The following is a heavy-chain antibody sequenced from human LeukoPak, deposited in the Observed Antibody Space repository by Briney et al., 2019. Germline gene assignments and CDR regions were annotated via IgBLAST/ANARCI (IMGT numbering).Heavy chain of an antibody. V-gene: IGHV3-33*06. D-gene: IGHD6-19*01. CDR1: GFTFSSYG. Sequence: PGRSLRLSCAASGFTFSSYGMHWVRQAPGKGLEWVAVIWYDGSNKYYADSVKGRFTISRDNSKNTLCLQMNSLRAEDTAVYYCAKGHQWLAIDYWGQGTLVTVSS. J-gene: IGHJ4*02. CDR2: IWYDGSNK. CDR3: AKGHQWLAIDY.